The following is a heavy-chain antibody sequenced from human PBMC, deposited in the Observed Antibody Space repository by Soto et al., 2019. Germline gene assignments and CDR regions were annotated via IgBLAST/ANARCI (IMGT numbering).Heavy chain of an antibody. CDR2: ISFHGTNK. V-gene: IGHV3-30-3*01. CDR1: GFTFSSYA. CDR3: ARDGRAYSGQDSLDF. Sequence: GGSLRLSCAASGFTFSSYAMHWVRQAPGEGLEWVAVISFHGTNKNYADSVKGRFTISRDNSNNTVFLEMNSLRPADTAMYYCARDGRAYSGQDSLDFWGQGTPVTVSS. J-gene: IGHJ4*02. D-gene: IGHD5-12*01.